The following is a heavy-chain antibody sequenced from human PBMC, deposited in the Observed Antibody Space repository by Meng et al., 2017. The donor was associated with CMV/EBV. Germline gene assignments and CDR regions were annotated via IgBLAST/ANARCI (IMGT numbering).Heavy chain of an antibody. V-gene: IGHV3-23*01. CDR3: AKDSGGEGDMDV. Sequence: GGSLRLSCAASGFTFSSYAMSWVRQAPGKGLEWVSAISGSGGSTYYADSVKGRFTISRDNSKNTVYLQMNRLRVDDTALYYCAKDSGGEGDMDVWGQGTTVTVSS. J-gene: IGHJ6*02. CDR2: ISGSGGST. D-gene: IGHD3-10*01. CDR1: GFTFSSYA.